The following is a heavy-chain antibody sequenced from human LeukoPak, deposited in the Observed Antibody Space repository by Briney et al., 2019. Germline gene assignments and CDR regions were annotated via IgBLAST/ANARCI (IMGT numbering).Heavy chain of an antibody. CDR2: ISGSGGST. D-gene: IGHD2-21*01. V-gene: IGHV3-23*01. CDR1: GFTFSSYA. J-gene: IGHJ6*02. Sequence: PGGSLRLSCAASGFTFSSYAMSWVRQAPGKGLEWVSAISGSGGSTYYADSVKGRFTISRDNSKNTLYLQMNSLRAEDTAVYYCASNSNYYYYYGMDVWGQGTTVTVSS. CDR3: ASNSNYYYYYGMDV.